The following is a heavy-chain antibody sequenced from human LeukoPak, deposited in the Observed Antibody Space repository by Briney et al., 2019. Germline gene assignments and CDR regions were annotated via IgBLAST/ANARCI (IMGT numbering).Heavy chain of an antibody. CDR1: GFTFSSYA. CDR3: ARDLADFWSGYYV. J-gene: IGHJ4*02. CDR2: ISGSGGST. Sequence: PGGSLRLSCAASGFTFSSYAMSWVRQAPGKGLEWVSAISGSGGSTYYADSVKGRFTISRDNSKNTLYLQMNSLRAEDTAVYYCARDLADFWSGYYVWGQGTLVTVSS. D-gene: IGHD3-3*01. V-gene: IGHV3-23*01.